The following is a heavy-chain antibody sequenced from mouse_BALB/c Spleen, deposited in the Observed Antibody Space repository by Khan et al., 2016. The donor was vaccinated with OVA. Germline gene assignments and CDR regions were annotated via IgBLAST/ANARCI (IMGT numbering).Heavy chain of an antibody. CDR3: EIAAYRYAVAY. CDR1: GDSITSGY. CDR2: MIYTGYT. Sequence: EVQLVESGPSLVKPSQTLSLTCSVTGDSITSGYWSWIRKFPGNKLEYMGYMIYTGYTDYNPSLKSRLAITRHTSKNQYYLQLNSVTTDDTATYXGEIAAYRYAVAYRGQGTLVTVAA. V-gene: IGHV3-8*02. J-gene: IGHJ3*01. D-gene: IGHD2-14*01.